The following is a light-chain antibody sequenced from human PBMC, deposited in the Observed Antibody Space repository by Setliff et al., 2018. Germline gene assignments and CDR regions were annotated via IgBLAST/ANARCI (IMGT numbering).Light chain of an antibody. J-gene: IGLJ1*01. CDR2: KNG. Sequence: QSVLTQPPSASGTPGQRVTISCSGSKSNIGGNYVCWYQQLPRTAPKLLISKNGRRPSGVPDRFSGSKSGTSASLTISGLQAEDEADYYCSSYAGSNNYVFGTGTKVTVL. CDR1: KSNIGGNY. V-gene: IGLV1-47*01. CDR3: SSYAGSNNYV.